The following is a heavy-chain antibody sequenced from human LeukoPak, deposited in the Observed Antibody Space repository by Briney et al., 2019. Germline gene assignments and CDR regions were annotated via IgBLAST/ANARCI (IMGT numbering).Heavy chain of an antibody. J-gene: IGHJ6*02. D-gene: IGHD3-10*01. CDR2: ISGSGGST. CDR1: GFTFSSYA. V-gene: IGHV3-23*01. CDR3: AKMTTMVRGVPYYYYGMDV. Sequence: PGGSLRLSCAASGFTFSSYAMSWVRQAPGKGLEWVSAISGSGGSTYYADSVKGRFTISRDNSKNTLYLQMNSLRAEDTAVYYCAKMTTMVRGVPYYYYGMDVWGQGTTVTVSS.